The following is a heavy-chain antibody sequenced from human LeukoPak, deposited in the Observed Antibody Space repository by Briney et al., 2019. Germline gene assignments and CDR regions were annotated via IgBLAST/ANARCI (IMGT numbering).Heavy chain of an antibody. D-gene: IGHD6-13*01. V-gene: IGHV4-39*01. CDR1: GGSISSSGYY. CDR3: VGSSSWYYFDY. CDR2: IYYSGGT. Sequence: SETLSLTCTVSGGSISSSGYYWGWVRQPPGKGLEWIGSIYYSGGTYYNPSLKSRVTISVDTSKIQFSLKLSSVTAADTAVYYCVGSSSWYYFDYWGQGTLVTVSS. J-gene: IGHJ4*02.